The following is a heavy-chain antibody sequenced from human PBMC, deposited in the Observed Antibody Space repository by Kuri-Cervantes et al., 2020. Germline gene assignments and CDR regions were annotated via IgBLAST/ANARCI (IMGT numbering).Heavy chain of an antibody. V-gene: IGHV3-30*02. Sequence: GESLKISCAASGFTFSSYGMHWVRQAPGKGLEWVAVIWYDGSNKYYADSVKGRFTISRDNSKNTLYLQVNSLRAEDTAVYYCAKDRLSYSSSWDDAFDIWGQGTMVTVSS. D-gene: IGHD6-13*01. CDR3: AKDRLSYSSSWDDAFDI. J-gene: IGHJ3*02. CDR2: IWYDGSNK. CDR1: GFTFSSYG.